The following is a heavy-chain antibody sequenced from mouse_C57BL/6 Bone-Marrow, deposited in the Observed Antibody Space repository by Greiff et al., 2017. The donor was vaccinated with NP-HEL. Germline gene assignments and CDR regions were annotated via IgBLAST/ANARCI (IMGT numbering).Heavy chain of an antibody. CDR3: ARDGREGNSMDY. V-gene: IGHV1-81*01. J-gene: IGHJ4*01. CDR2: IYPRSGNT. Sequence: VQLQESGAELARPGASVKLSCKASGYTFTSYGISWVKQRTGQGLEWIGEIYPRSGNTYYNEKFKGKATLTADKSSSAAYMELRSLTSEDSAVYFCARDGREGNSMDYWGQGTSVTVSS. CDR1: GYTFTSYG.